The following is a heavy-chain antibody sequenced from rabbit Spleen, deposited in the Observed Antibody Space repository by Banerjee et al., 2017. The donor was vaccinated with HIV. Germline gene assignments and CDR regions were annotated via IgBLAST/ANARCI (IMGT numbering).Heavy chain of an antibody. V-gene: IGHV1S45*01. Sequence: LEESGGGLVKPEGSLTLTCKASGVSLNDKDVMCWVRQAPGKGLEWIACIVAGSSGSTYYASWAKGRFTISKTSSTTVTLQMTSLTAADTATYFCVRDRANIGGDYGPYYFNLWGPGTLVTVS. CDR2: IVAGSSGST. CDR3: VRDRANIGGDYGPYYFNL. J-gene: IGHJ4*01. CDR1: GVSLNDKDV. D-gene: IGHD2-1*01.